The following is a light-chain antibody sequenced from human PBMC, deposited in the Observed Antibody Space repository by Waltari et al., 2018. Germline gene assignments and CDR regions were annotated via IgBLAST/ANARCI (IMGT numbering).Light chain of an antibody. CDR3: QQYNTFSVT. Sequence: DIQMTQSPSTLSASVGDRITITCRASQSLSDWLAWYQQKPGKAPKVLIYKAFTLESGVPSRCSGSGFGTEFTLTISSLQPDDFATYYCQQYNTFSVTFGGGTKVEIK. V-gene: IGKV1-5*03. J-gene: IGKJ4*01. CDR2: KAF. CDR1: QSLSDW.